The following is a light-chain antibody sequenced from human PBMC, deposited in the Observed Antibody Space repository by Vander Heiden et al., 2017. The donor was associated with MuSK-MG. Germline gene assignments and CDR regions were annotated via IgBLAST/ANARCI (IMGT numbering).Light chain of an antibody. CDR2: GNS. Sequence: QSVLTQPPSGSGAPGQRVTISCTGSSSNIGAGYDVHWYQQLPGTAPKPLIYGNSNRPSRVPDRFSGSKSGTSASLAITGLQAEDEADYYCQSYDSSLSGWVFGGGTKLTVL. CDR3: QSYDSSLSGWV. CDR1: SSNIGAGYD. J-gene: IGLJ3*02. V-gene: IGLV1-40*01.